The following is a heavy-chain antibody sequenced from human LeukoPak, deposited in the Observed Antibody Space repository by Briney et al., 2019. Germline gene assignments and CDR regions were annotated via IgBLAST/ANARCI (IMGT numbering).Heavy chain of an antibody. CDR2: ISGDGDTI. D-gene: IGHD4-11*01. CDR3: ARDRGGTVINLDY. V-gene: IGHV3-48*03. CDR1: GFTFSSYE. Sequence: GGSLRLSCAASGFTFSSYEMNWVRQAPGKGLEWVSYISGDGDTIYHADSVKGRFTISRDNAKNSLYLQMNSLRAEDTAVYYCARDRGGTVINLDYWGQGTVVSVSS. J-gene: IGHJ4*02.